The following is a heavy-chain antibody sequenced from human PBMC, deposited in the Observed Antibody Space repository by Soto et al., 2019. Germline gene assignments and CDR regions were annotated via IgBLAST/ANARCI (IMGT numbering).Heavy chain of an antibody. V-gene: IGHV4-39*01. CDR2: IYYSGNA. Sequence: SETLSLTCAVSGGPISNLGYYWGWIRQAPGKGMEWIGSIYYSGNAYYNTSLKTQVTMSVDTPKNQFSLRLTSVTAADTAIYYCARPGMVKNWFDPWGQGTLVTVSS. D-gene: IGHD2-8*01. CDR3: ARPGMVKNWFDP. J-gene: IGHJ5*02. CDR1: GGPISNLGYY.